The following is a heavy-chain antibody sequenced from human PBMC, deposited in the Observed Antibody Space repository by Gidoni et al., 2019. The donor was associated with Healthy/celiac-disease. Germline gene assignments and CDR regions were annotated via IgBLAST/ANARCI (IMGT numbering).Heavy chain of an antibody. Sequence: QVQLQESGPGLVKPSGTLSLTCAVSGGSISSSNWWSWVRQPPGKGLEWIGKIYHSGSTNYNPSLKSRVTISVDKSKNQFSLKLSSVTAADTAVYYCASIILRFNPDYYGMDVWGQGTTVTVSS. D-gene: IGHD3-3*01. V-gene: IGHV4-4*02. CDR3: ASIILRFNPDYYGMDV. CDR1: GGSISSSNW. J-gene: IGHJ6*02. CDR2: IYHSGST.